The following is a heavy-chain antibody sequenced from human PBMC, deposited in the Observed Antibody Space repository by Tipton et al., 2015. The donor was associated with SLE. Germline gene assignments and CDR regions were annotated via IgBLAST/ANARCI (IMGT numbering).Heavy chain of an antibody. Sequence: TLSLTCTVSGGSISSYYWSWIRQPPGKGLEWIGYIYYSGSTNYNPSLKSRVTISVDTSKNQFSLKLISGTAADTAVYYWARKSSWDPLFDSWGQGPLVTVSS. J-gene: IGHJ4*02. V-gene: IGHV4-59*01. CDR2: IYYSGST. CDR3: ARKSSWDPLFDS. D-gene: IGHD6-13*01. CDR1: GGSISSYY.